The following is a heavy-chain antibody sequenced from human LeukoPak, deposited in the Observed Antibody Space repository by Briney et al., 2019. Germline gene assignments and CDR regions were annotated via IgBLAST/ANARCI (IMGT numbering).Heavy chain of an antibody. CDR3: ATYSSGWSRTGVDAFDI. J-gene: IGHJ3*02. V-gene: IGHV3-43*02. CDR1: GFTFDDYA. CDR2: ISGDGGST. Sequence: PGGSLRLSCAASGFTFDDYAMHWVRQAPGKGLEWVSLISGDGGSTYYADSVKGRFTISRDNSKNSLYLQMNSLRTEDTALYYCATYSSGWSRTGVDAFDIWGQGTMVTVSS. D-gene: IGHD6-19*01.